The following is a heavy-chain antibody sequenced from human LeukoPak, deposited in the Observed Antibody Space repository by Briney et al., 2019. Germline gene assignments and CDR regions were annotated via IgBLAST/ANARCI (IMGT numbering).Heavy chain of an antibody. CDR2: ISRNSGSI. Sequence: GGSLRLSCAASGFTFDNYGMHWVRQAPGKGLEWVSGISRNSGSIGYADSVKGRSTISRDNAKNSLYLQVNSLRADDTALYYCAKEGAHGSGFDRWGQGAMVTVSS. CDR3: AKEGAHGSGFDR. CDR1: GFTFDNYG. D-gene: IGHD1-26*01. V-gene: IGHV3-9*01. J-gene: IGHJ3*02.